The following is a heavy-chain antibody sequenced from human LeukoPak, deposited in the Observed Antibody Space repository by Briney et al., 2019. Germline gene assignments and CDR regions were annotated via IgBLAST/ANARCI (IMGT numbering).Heavy chain of an antibody. CDR3: AKAWSSDWYDY. J-gene: IGHJ4*02. CDR1: GFTFTNYW. Sequence: GGSLRLSCVVSGFTFTNYWMQWVRHVPGKGLVWFARMNSDGTSIIHADSVKGRFTISRGTSKNTLYLQMNSLRAEDTAVYYCAKAWSSDWYDYWGQGTLVTVSS. D-gene: IGHD6-19*01. CDR2: MNSDGTSI. V-gene: IGHV3-74*01.